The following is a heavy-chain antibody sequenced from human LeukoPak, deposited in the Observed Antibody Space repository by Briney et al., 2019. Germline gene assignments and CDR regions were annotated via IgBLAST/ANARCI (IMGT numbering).Heavy chain of an antibody. CDR2: IRYDGSNK. CDR3: AKDRPYSSSWLGAFDY. V-gene: IGHV3-30*02. D-gene: IGHD6-13*01. Sequence: GGSLRLSCAASGFTFSIYAMSWVRQAPGKGLEWVAFIRYDGSNKYYADSVKGRFTISRDNSKNTLYLQMNSLRAEDTAVYYCAKDRPYSSSWLGAFDYWGQGTLVTVSS. J-gene: IGHJ4*02. CDR1: GFTFSIYA.